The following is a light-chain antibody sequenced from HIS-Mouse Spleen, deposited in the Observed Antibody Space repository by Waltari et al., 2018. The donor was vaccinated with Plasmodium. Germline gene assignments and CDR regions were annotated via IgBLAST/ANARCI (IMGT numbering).Light chain of an antibody. J-gene: IGLJ3*02. CDR1: ALPKQY. V-gene: IGLV3-10*01. Sequence: SYQLTPPPSDSVSPGQTARITCPGAALPKQYYYWYQQKSGQAPVLVIYEDSKRPSGIPERFSGSSSGTMATLTISGAQVEDEADYYCYSTDSSGNHRVFGGGTKLTVL. CDR3: YSTDSSGNHRV. CDR2: EDS.